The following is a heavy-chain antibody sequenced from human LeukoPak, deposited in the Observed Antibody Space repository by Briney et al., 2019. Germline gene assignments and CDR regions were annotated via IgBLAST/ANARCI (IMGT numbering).Heavy chain of an antibody. CDR3: ARDWYYSGSGSYYNVGYFDY. D-gene: IGHD3-10*01. J-gene: IGHJ4*02. CDR1: AGSISSYY. Sequence: SETLSLTCTVSAGSISSYYWNWIRQPPGKGLEWIGYIYYSGTTNYNPSLKSRVSMSVDTSKNQFSLKLSSVTAADTAVYYCARDWYYSGSGSYYNVGYFDYWGQGTLVTVSS. CDR2: IYYSGTT. V-gene: IGHV4-59*01.